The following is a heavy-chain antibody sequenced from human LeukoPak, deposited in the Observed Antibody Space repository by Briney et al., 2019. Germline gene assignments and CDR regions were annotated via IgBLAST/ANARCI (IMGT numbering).Heavy chain of an antibody. Sequence: GASVKVSCKASGYTFTSYYMHWVRQAPGQGLEWMGIINPSGGSTNYAQKFQGRVTITADRSTSTAYMELSSLRSEDTAVYYCAGRSDIGYCSGGSCYSSEYFQHWGQGTLVTVSS. D-gene: IGHD2-15*01. CDR2: INPSGGST. CDR1: GYTFTSYY. V-gene: IGHV1-46*01. CDR3: AGRSDIGYCSGGSCYSSEYFQH. J-gene: IGHJ1*01.